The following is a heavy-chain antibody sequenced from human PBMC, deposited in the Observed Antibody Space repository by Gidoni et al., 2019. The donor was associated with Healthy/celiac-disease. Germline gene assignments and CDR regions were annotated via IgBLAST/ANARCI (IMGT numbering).Heavy chain of an antibody. CDR3: ATLSPQDTGAAMERAMDV. V-gene: IGHV1-24*01. Sequence: QVQLVQSGAEVKKPGASVKVSCKVSGYTLTELSMHWVRQAPGKGLEWMGGFDPEDGGTIYAQKFQGRVTMTEDTSTDTAYMELSSLRSEDTAVYYCATLSPQDTGAAMERAMDVWGQGTTVTVSS. J-gene: IGHJ6*02. CDR2: FDPEDGGT. CDR1: GYTLTELS. D-gene: IGHD5-18*01.